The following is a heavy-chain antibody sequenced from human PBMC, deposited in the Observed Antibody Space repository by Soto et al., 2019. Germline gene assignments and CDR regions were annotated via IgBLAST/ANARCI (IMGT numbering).Heavy chain of an antibody. D-gene: IGHD2-15*01. CDR1: GYTFTSYG. V-gene: IGHV1-18*01. Sequence: ASVKVSCKASGYTFTSYGISWVRQAPGQGLEWMGWISAYNGNTNYAQKLQGRVTMTTDTSTSTAYMELRSLRSDDTAVYYCARLADALGWAPSANFDYWGQGTLVTVSS. J-gene: IGHJ4*02. CDR3: ARLADALGWAPSANFDY. CDR2: ISAYNGNT.